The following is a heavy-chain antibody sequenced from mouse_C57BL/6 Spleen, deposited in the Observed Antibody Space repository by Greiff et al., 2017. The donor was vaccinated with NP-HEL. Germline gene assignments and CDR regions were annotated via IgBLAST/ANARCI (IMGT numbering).Heavy chain of an antibody. Sequence: EVQRVESEGGLVQPGSSMKLSCTASGFTFSDYYMAWVRQVPEKGLEWVANINYDGSSTYYLDSLKSRFIISRDNAKNILYLQMSSLKSEDTATYYCARAGITTVDWYFDVWGTGTTVTVSS. CDR3: ARAGITTVDWYFDV. D-gene: IGHD1-1*01. V-gene: IGHV5-16*01. CDR2: INYDGSST. J-gene: IGHJ1*03. CDR1: GFTFSDYY.